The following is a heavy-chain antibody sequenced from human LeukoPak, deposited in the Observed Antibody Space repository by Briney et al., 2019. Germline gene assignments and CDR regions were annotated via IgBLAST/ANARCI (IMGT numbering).Heavy chain of an antibody. V-gene: IGHV3-48*04. D-gene: IGHD1-26*01. CDR3: ARVMGSYATDY. CDR2: ISSSTTTM. Sequence: GGSLRLSCAASGFTFSTYSMNWVRQAPGKGLEWISYISSSTTTMYYADSVKGRFTMSRDNAKNLLYLQMNSLRAEDMAMYYCARVMGSYATDYWGQGTLVTVSS. J-gene: IGHJ4*02. CDR1: GFTFSTYS.